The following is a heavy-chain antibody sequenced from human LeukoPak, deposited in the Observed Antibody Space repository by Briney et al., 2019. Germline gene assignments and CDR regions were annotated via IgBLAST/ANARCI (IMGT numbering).Heavy chain of an antibody. D-gene: IGHD6-19*01. CDR2: IYSGGST. CDR3: ARVGSGSGWYVAIDY. CDR1: GFTVSSNY. J-gene: IGHJ4*02. Sequence: GGSLRLSCAASGFTVSSNYMSWVRRAPGKGLEWVSVIYSGGSTYYADSVKGRFTISRDNSKNTLYLQMNSLRAEDTAVYYCARVGSGSGWYVAIDYWGQGTLVTVSS. V-gene: IGHV3-66*01.